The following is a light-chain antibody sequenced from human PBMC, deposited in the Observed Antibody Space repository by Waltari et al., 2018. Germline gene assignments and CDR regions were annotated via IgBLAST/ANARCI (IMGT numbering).Light chain of an antibody. CDR1: NSDVGAYNY. CDR2: EVT. Sequence: QSTLTQPASVSGSPGQSITISCTGTNSDVGAYNYVSWYQQRPGKAPKPIVYEVTKRASGMSSRFAGSKYGTTASLTISGLQADDEADYYCSSQSQANSDTPFGTGTKVTVL. CDR3: SSQSQANSDTP. J-gene: IGLJ1*01. V-gene: IGLV2-14*01.